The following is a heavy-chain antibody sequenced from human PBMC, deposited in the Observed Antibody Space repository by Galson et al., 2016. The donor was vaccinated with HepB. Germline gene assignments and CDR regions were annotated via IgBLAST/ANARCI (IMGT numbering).Heavy chain of an antibody. V-gene: IGHV3-7*01. CDR3: ARDPTPRGFSYSF. Sequence: SLRLSCAASGFSFNDYWMSWVRQAPGKGLEWVADIKKDGNEKYYVESVRGRFTVSRDNAKNSVYLQMNTLRAEDTAVYYCARDPTPRGFSYSFWGQGTLVAVSS. D-gene: IGHD3-10*01. CDR2: IKKDGNEK. J-gene: IGHJ1*01. CDR1: GFSFNDYW.